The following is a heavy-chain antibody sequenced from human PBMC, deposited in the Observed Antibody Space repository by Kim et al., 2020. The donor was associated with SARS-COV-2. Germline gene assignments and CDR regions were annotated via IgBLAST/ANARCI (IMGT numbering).Heavy chain of an antibody. D-gene: IGHD6-13*01. CDR2: IDPSDSYT. Sequence: GESLKISCKGSGYSFTSYWISWVRQMPGKGLEWMGRIDPSDSYTNYSPSFQGHVTISADKSISTAYLQWSSLKASDTAMYYCASHRRSDAAHDYWGQGTLVTVSS. CDR1: GYSFTSYW. CDR3: ASHRRSDAAHDY. V-gene: IGHV5-10-1*01. J-gene: IGHJ4*02.